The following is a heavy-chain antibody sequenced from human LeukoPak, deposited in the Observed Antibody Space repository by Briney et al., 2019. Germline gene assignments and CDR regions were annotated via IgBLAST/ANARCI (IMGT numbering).Heavy chain of an antibody. J-gene: IGHJ4*02. V-gene: IGHV4-39*07. D-gene: IGHD6-19*01. Sequence: SETLSLTCTVSGDSISGSSDYWGWIRQPPGKGLEWIGSIYYSGSTYYNPSLKSRVTISVDTSKNQFSLKLSSVTAADTAVYYCAREGAYSSGWYTYYFDYWGQGTLVTVSS. CDR3: AREGAYSSGWYTYYFDY. CDR2: IYYSGST. CDR1: GDSISGSSDY.